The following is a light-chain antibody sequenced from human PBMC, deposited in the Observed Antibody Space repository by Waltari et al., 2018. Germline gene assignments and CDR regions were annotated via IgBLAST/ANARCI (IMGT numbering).Light chain of an antibody. CDR1: QSLVHSDGKTY. Sequence: DVVMTQSPLSLSVTLGQPASISCKSSQSLVHSDGKTYLNWYQQRPDQSPRRLLYKVSNRDSGVPDRFSGSGSGTDFTLKISRVEAEDVGVYYCMQGTHWPPWTFGQGTKVEIK. J-gene: IGKJ1*01. V-gene: IGKV2-30*02. CDR3: MQGTHWPPWT. CDR2: KVS.